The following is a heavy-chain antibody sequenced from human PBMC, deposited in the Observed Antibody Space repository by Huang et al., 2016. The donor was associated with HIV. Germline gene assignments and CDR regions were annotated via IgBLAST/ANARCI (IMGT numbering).Heavy chain of an antibody. CDR1: GDSVSSHY. Sequence: QVRLQESGPGLVKPSETLSLSCTVSGDSVSSHYWGWIRHPPGKGLEWIGTVYDSVTTKYNPSLKSRITISVGTSKNGFSMNSTSVSAADTAMYFCVRDQGRLAVGGIDNWFDPWGQGALVTVSS. CDR3: VRDQGRLAVGGIDNWFDP. V-gene: IGHV4-59*02. CDR2: VYDSVTT. D-gene: IGHD6-19*01. J-gene: IGHJ5*02.